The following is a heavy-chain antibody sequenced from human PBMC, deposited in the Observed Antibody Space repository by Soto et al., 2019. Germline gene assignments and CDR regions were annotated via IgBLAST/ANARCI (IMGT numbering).Heavy chain of an antibody. V-gene: IGHV1-69*13. Sequence: SVKVSCKASGDTFSSYAISWVRQAPGQGLEWMGGIIPIFGTANYAQKFQGRVTITADESTSTAYMELSSLRSEDTAVYYCARCPTPPYSSGWPYFDYWGQGTLVTVSS. CDR1: GDTFSSYA. J-gene: IGHJ4*02. D-gene: IGHD6-19*01. CDR3: ARCPTPPYSSGWPYFDY. CDR2: IIPIFGTA.